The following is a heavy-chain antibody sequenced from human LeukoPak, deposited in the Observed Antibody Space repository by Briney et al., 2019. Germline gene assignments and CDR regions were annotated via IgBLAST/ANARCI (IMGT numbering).Heavy chain of an antibody. CDR1: GFTFSSYA. V-gene: IGHV3-23*01. CDR2: ISGSGGST. Sequence: GGFLRLSCAASGFTFSSYAMSWVRQAPGKGLEWVSAISGSGGSTYYADSVKGRFTISRVNSKNTLYLQMNSLRAEDTAVYYCAKDWYSGYYDSSGYYYSAYYYYGMDVWGQGTTVTVSS. D-gene: IGHD3-22*01. CDR3: AKDWYSGYYDSSGYYYSAYYYYGMDV. J-gene: IGHJ6*02.